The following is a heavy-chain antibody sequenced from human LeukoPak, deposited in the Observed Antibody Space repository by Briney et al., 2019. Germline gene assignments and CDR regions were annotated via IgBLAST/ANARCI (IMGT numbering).Heavy chain of an antibody. J-gene: IGHJ5*02. Sequence: PSETLSLTCTVSGGSISSYYWSWIRQPPGKGLEWIGYIYYSGSTNYNPSLKSRVTISVDTSKNQFSLKLSSVTAADTAVYYCARAIGSANWFDPWGQGTLVTVPS. CDR3: ARAIGSANWFDP. CDR1: GGSISSYY. D-gene: IGHD3-10*01. V-gene: IGHV4-59*01. CDR2: IYYSGST.